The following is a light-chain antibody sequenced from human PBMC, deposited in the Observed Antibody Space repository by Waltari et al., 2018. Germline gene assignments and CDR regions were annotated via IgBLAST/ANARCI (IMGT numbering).Light chain of an antibody. Sequence: QSALTQPASVSGAPGQSITISCTGTSSNVGVYTLVSWYQQHPGKAPQLIIYDVNKRPSGISHRFSGSKSGNTASLTISGLQADDESDYYCCSYAGDSTLIFGGGTKLTVL. CDR3: CSYAGDSTLI. J-gene: IGLJ2*01. CDR2: DVN. V-gene: IGLV2-23*02. CDR1: SSNVGVYTL.